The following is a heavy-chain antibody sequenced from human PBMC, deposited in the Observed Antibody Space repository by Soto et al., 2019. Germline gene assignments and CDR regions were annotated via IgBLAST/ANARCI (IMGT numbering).Heavy chain of an antibody. V-gene: IGHV3-21*01. CDR2: ISSSSSYI. Sequence: PGGSLRLSCAASGFTFSSYSMNWVRQAPGKGLEWVSSISSSSSYIYYADSVKGRFTISRDNAKNSLYLQMNSLRAEDTAVYYCARDFRTYYDILTGYSRGGAFDIWGQGTMVTVSS. CDR3: ARDFRTYYDILTGYSRGGAFDI. CDR1: GFTFSSYS. D-gene: IGHD3-9*01. J-gene: IGHJ3*02.